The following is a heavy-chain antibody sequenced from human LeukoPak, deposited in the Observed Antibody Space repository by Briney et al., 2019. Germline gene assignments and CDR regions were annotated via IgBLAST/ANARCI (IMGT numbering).Heavy chain of an antibody. J-gene: IGHJ4*02. D-gene: IGHD6-13*01. CDR2: ISYDGSNK. Sequence: GGSLRLSCAASGFTFSSYGMHWVRQAPGKGLEWVAVISYDGSNKYYADSVKGRFTISRDNAKNSLYLQMNSLRAEDTAVYYCARAQGDSSSWHGDDNFDYWGQGTLVTVSS. V-gene: IGHV3-30*03. CDR1: GFTFSSYG. CDR3: ARAQGDSSSWHGDDNFDY.